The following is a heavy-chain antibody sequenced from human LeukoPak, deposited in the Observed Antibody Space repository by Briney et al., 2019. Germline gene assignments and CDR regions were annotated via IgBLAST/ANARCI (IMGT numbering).Heavy chain of an antibody. CDR1: GGPLRRFH. CDR3: ARGGVEAAGTRNFDY. V-gene: IGHV4-59*01. CDR2: IYYSGST. Sequence: PSGTLSLNCTVSGGPLRRFHWGWIRQPPGKGLGWIWYIYYSGSTNYNPSLKSRVTISVDTSKNQFSLKLSSVTAADTAVYYCARGGVEAAGTRNFDYWGQGTLVTVSS. J-gene: IGHJ4*02. D-gene: IGHD6-13*01.